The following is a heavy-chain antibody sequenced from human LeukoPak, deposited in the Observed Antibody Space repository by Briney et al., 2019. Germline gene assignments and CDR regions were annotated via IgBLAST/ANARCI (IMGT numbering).Heavy chain of an antibody. CDR2: IRYDGSNK. CDR1: GFTFSSYG. CDR3: AKVDTAMASYYYYYMDV. Sequence: PGGSLRLSCAASGFTFSSYGMHWVRQAPGMGLEWVAFIRYDGSNKYYADSVKGRFTISRDNSKNTLYLQMNSLRAEDTAVYYCAKVDTAMASYYYYYMDVWGKGTTVTVSS. D-gene: IGHD5-18*01. J-gene: IGHJ6*03. V-gene: IGHV3-30*02.